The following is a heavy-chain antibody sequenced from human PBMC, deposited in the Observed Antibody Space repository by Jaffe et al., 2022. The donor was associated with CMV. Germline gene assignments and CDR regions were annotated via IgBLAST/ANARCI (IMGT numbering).Heavy chain of an antibody. CDR3: AKDISMTSQAFDI. CDR2: ISWNSGSI. J-gene: IGHJ3*02. Sequence: EVQLVESGGGLVQPGRSLRLSCAASGFTFDDYAMHWVRQAPGKGLEWVSGISWNSGSIGYADSVKGRFTISRDNAKNSLYLQMNSLRAEDTALYYCAKDISMTSQAFDIWGQGTMVTVSS. D-gene: IGHD2-2*01. V-gene: IGHV3-9*01. CDR1: GFTFDDYA.